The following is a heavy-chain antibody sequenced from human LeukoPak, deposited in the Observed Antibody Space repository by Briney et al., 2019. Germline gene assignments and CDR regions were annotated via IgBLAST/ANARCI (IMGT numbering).Heavy chain of an antibody. Sequence: GGSLRLSCAASGFTFRSYWMSWVRQAPGKGLEWVANINQDGSEKNYVDSVKGRFTISRDNAENTLYLQMNSLRAEDTAVYYCARGRAWDGYKIDYWGQGTLVTVSS. CDR2: INQDGSEK. CDR3: ARGRAWDGYKIDY. CDR1: GFTFRSYW. V-gene: IGHV3-7*01. J-gene: IGHJ4*02. D-gene: IGHD5-24*01.